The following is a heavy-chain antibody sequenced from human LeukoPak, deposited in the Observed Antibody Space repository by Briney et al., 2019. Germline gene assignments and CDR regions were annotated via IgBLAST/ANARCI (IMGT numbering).Heavy chain of an antibody. CDR2: IIPILGIA. J-gene: IGHJ4*02. V-gene: IGHV1-69*04. Sequence: GVSVKVSCKASGGTFSSYAISWVRQAPGQGLEWMGRIIPILGIANYAQKFQGRVTITADKSTSTAYMELSSLRSEDTAVYYCARDRSYYGSGSYLFYWGQGTLVTVSS. CDR1: GGTFSSYA. D-gene: IGHD3-10*01. CDR3: ARDRSYYGSGSYLFY.